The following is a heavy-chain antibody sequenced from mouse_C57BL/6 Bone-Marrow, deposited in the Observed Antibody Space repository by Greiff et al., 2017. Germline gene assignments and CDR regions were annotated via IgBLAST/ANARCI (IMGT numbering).Heavy chain of an antibody. D-gene: IGHD1-1*01. CDR3: ARSYYYGSSPWYFDV. V-gene: IGHV1-18*01. CDR1: GYTFTDYN. J-gene: IGHJ1*03. CDR2: INPNNGGT. Sequence: DVKLVESGPELVKPGASVKIPCKASGYTFTDYNMDWVKQSPGKSLEWIGDINPNNGGTIYNQKFKGKATLTVDKSSSTAYMELRSLTSEDAADFYGARSYYYGSSPWYFDVWGKGTTVTVSS.